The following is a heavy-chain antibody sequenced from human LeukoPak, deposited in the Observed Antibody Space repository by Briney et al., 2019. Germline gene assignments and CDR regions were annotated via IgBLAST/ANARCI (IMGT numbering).Heavy chain of an antibody. CDR3: ARDRRSLSRISRAFDI. J-gene: IGHJ3*02. CDR2: INPNSGGT. V-gene: IGHV1-2*02. D-gene: IGHD2-15*01. CDR1: GYTFTGYY. Sequence: ASVKVSCKASGYTFTGYYMHWVRQAPGQGLEWMGWINPNSGGTNYAQKFQGRATMTRDTSISTAYMELSRLRSDDTAVYYCARDRRSLSRISRAFDIWGQGTMVTVSS.